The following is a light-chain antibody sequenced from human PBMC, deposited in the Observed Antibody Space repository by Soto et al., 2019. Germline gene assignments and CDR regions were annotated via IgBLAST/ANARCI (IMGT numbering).Light chain of an antibody. CDR3: QQYETFSGT. Sequence: DIPMTQSPSSLSASVGDRVTITCQASQDISNYLNWYQQKPGKAPKLLIYDASNLETGVPSRFSVSGSGTDFTFTISSLQPEDIDTYYCQQYETFSGTFGPGTKVEI. J-gene: IGKJ1*01. CDR2: DAS. V-gene: IGKV1-33*01. CDR1: QDISNY.